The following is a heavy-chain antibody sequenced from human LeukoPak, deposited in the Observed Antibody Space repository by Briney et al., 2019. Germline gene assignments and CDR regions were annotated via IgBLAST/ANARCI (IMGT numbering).Heavy chain of an antibody. J-gene: IGHJ4*02. Sequence: GGSLRLSCAASGFTFSSYGMHWVRQAPGKGLEWVAFIRYDGSNKYYADSVKGRFTISRDNSKNTLYLQMNSLGAEDTAVYYCAKDRMAVAGTGVDLDYWGQGTLVTVSS. CDR2: IRYDGSNK. CDR1: GFTFSSYG. CDR3: AKDRMAVAGTGVDLDY. V-gene: IGHV3-30*02. D-gene: IGHD6-19*01.